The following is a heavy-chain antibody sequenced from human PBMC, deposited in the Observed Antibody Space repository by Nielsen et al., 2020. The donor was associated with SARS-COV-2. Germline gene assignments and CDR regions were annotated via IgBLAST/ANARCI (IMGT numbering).Heavy chain of an antibody. J-gene: IGHJ6*02. V-gene: IGHV4-39*07. CDR1: GGSISSSSYY. D-gene: IGHD6-19*01. Sequence: SETLSLTCTVSGGSISSSSYYWGWIRQPPGKGLEWIGSIYYSGSTNYDPSLKSRVTISVDTSKNQFSLKLSSVTAADTAVYYCARDAGQWLDGYYYYYGMDVWGQGTTVTVSS. CDR2: IYYSGST. CDR3: ARDAGQWLDGYYYYYGMDV.